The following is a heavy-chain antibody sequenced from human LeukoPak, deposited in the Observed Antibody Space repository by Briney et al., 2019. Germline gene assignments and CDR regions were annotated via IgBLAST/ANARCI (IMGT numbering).Heavy chain of an antibody. CDR1: GFTFSSYT. Sequence: GGSLRLSCAASGFTFSSYTMNWVRQAPGKGLEWDASIIIMGGYIYYADSVKGRFTIPRDNAKNSLYLHIASLRAEDTAVYSCARDSDRSDYYYYFDSWGQGALVSVSS. CDR3: ARDSDRSDYYYYFDS. D-gene: IGHD3-22*01. J-gene: IGHJ4*02. CDR2: IIIMGGYI. V-gene: IGHV3-21*01.